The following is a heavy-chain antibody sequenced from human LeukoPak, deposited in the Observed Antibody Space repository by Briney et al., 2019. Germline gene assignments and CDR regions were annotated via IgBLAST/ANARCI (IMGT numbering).Heavy chain of an antibody. D-gene: IGHD3-10*01. CDR2: IYPGDSDT. CDR1: GYSFTSYW. V-gene: IGHV5-51*01. J-gene: IGHJ4*02. Sequence: GESLKISCKGSGYSFTSYWIGWVRQMPGKGLEWMGIIYPGDSDTRYSPSFQGQVTISADKSISTAYLQWSSLKASDTAVYYCARKRYGSGSYYPYYFDYWGQGTLVTVSS. CDR3: ARKRYGSGSYYPYYFDY.